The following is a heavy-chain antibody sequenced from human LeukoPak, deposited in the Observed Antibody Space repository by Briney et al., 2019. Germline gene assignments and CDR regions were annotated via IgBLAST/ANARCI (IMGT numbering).Heavy chain of an antibody. J-gene: IGHJ4*02. CDR3: AKEVGYYDILTGYLV. Sequence: GGSLRLSCAASGFTFSSYGMHWVRQAPGKGLEWVAVISYDGSNKYYADSVKGRFTISRDNSKNTLYLQMNSLRAEDTAVYYCAKEVGYYDILTGYLVWGQGTLSPSPQ. CDR1: GFTFSSYG. CDR2: ISYDGSNK. D-gene: IGHD3-9*01. V-gene: IGHV3-30*18.